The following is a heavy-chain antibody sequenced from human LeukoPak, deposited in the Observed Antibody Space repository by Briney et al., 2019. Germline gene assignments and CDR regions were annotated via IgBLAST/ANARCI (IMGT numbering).Heavy chain of an antibody. J-gene: IGHJ6*03. D-gene: IGHD6-6*01. CDR1: GYTFTGYY. CDR3: ARGEVDSSSPPLYYYYYYMDV. V-gene: IGHV1-2*02. Sequence: ASVKVSCKASGYTFTGYYMHWVRQAPGQGLEWMGWINPNSGGTNYAQKFQGRVTMTRDTSISTAYLELSRLRSDDTAVYYCARGEVDSSSPPLYYYYYYMDVWGKGTTVTVSS. CDR2: INPNSGGT.